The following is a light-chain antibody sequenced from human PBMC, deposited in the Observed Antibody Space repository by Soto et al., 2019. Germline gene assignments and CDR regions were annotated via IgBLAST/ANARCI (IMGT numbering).Light chain of an antibody. CDR2: GTF. CDR3: QHHCISGA. CDR1: QSLNSDY. Sequence: EIVMPQSPATLSVSPGERATLSCRASQSLNSDYLGWYQKRPGQSPMDVMYGTFNRAPGIPDRFSGSGSGTDFALTSSSPEPEEHGVYYCQHHCISGAFGQGTKVDI. V-gene: IGKV3-20*01. J-gene: IGKJ1*01.